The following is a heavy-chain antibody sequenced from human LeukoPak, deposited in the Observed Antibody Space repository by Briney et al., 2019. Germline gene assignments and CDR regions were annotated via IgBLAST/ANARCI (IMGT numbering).Heavy chain of an antibody. CDR2: INNDGSST. J-gene: IGHJ4*02. V-gene: IGHV3-74*01. CDR1: GFTFSSYW. D-gene: IGHD3-16*01. Sequence: PGGSLRLSCAASGFTFSSYWMNWARQAPGKGLVWVSRINNDGSSTIYADSVKGRFTISRDNAKNTLYLQMNSLRDDDTAVYYCVRDNGGEHLWGQGTLVTVSS. CDR3: VRDNGGEHL.